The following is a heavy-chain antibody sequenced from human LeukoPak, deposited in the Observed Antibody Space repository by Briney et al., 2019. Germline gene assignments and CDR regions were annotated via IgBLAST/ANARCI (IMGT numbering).Heavy chain of an antibody. V-gene: IGHV3-74*01. CDR3: ARESGSARCFDY. CDR1: GLTFSSHW. J-gene: IGHJ4*02. CDR2: VYNDGSTT. Sequence: GGSLRLSCAASGLTFSSHWMHWVRQAPGEGLVWVSRVYNDGSTTNYADSVKGRFTISRDNAKNTLYLQMNSLRAEDMAVYYCARESGSARCFDYWGQGTLVTVSS. D-gene: IGHD6-25*01.